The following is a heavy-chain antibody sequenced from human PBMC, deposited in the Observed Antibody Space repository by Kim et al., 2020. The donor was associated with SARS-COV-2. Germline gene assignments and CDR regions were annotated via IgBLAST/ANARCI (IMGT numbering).Heavy chain of an antibody. CDR1: GYTFTSYD. CDR2: MNPNSGNT. D-gene: IGHD3-9*01. V-gene: IGHV1-8*01. J-gene: IGHJ6*03. Sequence: ASVKVSCKASGYTFTSYDINWVRQATGQGLEWMGWMNPNSGNTGYAQKFQGRVTMTRNTSISTAYMELSSLRSEDTAVYYCATSLGNFDWLSLRYYYYMDVWGKGTTVTVSS. CDR3: ATSLGNFDWLSLRYYYYMDV.